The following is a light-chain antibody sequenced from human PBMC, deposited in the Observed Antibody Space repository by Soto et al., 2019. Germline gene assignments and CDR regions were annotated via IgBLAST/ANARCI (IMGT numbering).Light chain of an antibody. CDR1: GSDVGGHNY. CDR3: ISYTSSTSYV. Sequence: QSVLSQPASVSGSPGQSIAISCTGSGSDVGGHNYVSWYQQHPGKAPKLMIYEVTNRPSGVSNRLSGSKSGNAASLTISGLQAEDEADYDCISYTSSTSYVFGTGSKVTVL. J-gene: IGLJ1*01. CDR2: EVT. V-gene: IGLV2-14*01.